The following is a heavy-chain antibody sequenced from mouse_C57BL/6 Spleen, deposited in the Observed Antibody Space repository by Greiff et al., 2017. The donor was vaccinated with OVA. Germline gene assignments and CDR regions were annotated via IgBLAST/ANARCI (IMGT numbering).Heavy chain of an antibody. J-gene: IGHJ2*01. D-gene: IGHD1-1*01. V-gene: IGHV5-4*01. Sequence: EVQLVESGGGLVKPGGSLKLSCAASGFTFSSYAMSWVRQTPEKRLEWVATISDGGSYTYYPDNVKGRFTISRDNAKNNLYLQMSHLKSEDTAMYYCAREGVVATEGYYFDYWGQGTTLTVSS. CDR3: AREGVVATEGYYFDY. CDR2: ISDGGSYT. CDR1: GFTFSSYA.